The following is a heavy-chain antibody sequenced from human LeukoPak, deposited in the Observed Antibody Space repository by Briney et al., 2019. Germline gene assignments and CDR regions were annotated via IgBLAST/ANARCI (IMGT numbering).Heavy chain of an antibody. CDR2: INHSGST. J-gene: IGHJ4*02. CDR1: GGSFSGYY. V-gene: IGHV4-34*01. CDR3: ARVGIQLWLTFDY. D-gene: IGHD5-18*01. Sequence: SETLSLTCAVYGGSFSGYYWSWIRQPPGKGLEWIGEINHSGSTNYNPSLKSRVTMSVDTSKNQFSLKLSSVTAADTAVYYCARVGIQLWLTFDYWGQGTLVTVSS.